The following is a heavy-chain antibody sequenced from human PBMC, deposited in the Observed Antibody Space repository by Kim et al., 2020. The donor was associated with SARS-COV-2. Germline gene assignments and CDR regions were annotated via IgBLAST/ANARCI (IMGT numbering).Heavy chain of an antibody. V-gene: IGHV4-39*07. D-gene: IGHD4-4*01. Sequence: YYNPSLKSRVTISVDTSKNQFSLKLSSVTAADTAVYYCASQLQHPWYFDLWGRGTLVTVSS. CDR3: ASQLQHPWYFDL. J-gene: IGHJ2*01.